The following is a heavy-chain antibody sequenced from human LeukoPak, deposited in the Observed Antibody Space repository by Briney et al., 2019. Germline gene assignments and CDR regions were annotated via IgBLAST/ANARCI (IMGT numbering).Heavy chain of an antibody. V-gene: IGHV3-23*01. CDR3: ARDRGTIPDWDY. Sequence: GGSLRLSCAASGFTFSSYAMSWVRQAPGKGVEWGSAISGSGGSTYYADSVKGRFTISRDNAKNSLYLQMNSLRAEDTAVYYCARDRGTIPDWDYWGQGTLVTVSS. CDR2: ISGSGGST. J-gene: IGHJ4*02. D-gene: IGHD2-15*01. CDR1: GFTFSSYA.